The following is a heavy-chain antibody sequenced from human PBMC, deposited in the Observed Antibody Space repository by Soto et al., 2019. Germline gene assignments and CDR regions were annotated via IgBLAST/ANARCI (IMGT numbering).Heavy chain of an antibody. V-gene: IGHV3-30*18. CDR3: AKGGGSARDFDY. J-gene: IGHJ4*02. Sequence: PGGSLRLSCAASGFTFSIYAMSWVRQAPGKGLERVASTSYDGNNKYYADSLKGRFTISRDNSKKMVYLQMTSLGPEDTAVYYCAKGGGSARDFDYWGQGALVTVSS. CDR1: GFTFSIYA. CDR2: TSYDGNNK. D-gene: IGHD1-26*01.